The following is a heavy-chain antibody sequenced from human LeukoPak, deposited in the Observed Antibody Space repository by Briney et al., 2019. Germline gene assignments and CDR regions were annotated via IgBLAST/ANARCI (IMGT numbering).Heavy chain of an antibody. V-gene: IGHV4-30-2*01. Sequence: SQTLSLTCTVSGGSISSGGHYWSWIRQPPGKGLEWIGYIYHSGSTYYNPSLKSRVTISVDRSKNQFSLKLSSVTAADTAVYYCAGARNYDYWGQGTLVTVSS. CDR2: IYHSGST. J-gene: IGHJ4*02. CDR1: GGSISSGGHY. CDR3: AGARNYDY.